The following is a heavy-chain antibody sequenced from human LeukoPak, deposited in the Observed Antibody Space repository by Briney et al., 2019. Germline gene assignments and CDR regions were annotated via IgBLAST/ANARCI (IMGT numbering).Heavy chain of an antibody. CDR2: ISTDGNYK. J-gene: IGHJ4*02. Sequence: PERSLRLSCAASGFTFSNYAIYWVRQAPGKGLEWVSVISTDGNYKYYADSVKGRFAVSRDNSKNMLYPQMNSLSADDTAVYYCARRPVATIKGYFDSWGQGTLVTVSS. CDR1: GFTFSNYA. V-gene: IGHV3-30*09. CDR3: ARRPVATIKGYFDS. D-gene: IGHD5-24*01.